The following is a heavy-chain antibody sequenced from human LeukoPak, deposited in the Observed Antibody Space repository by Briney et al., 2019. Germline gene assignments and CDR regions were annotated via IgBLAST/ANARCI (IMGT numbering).Heavy chain of an antibody. J-gene: IGHJ4*02. Sequence: GGALRHSRVSCGFTFSRYALSWVRPAPGRGGEWVSDISTSGTNIYYADSVKGLFTISRDNAKNSLYLQINGLRGEDTAVYYCARQQRVFDYWGQGTLVTVSS. D-gene: IGHD6-13*01. CDR2: ISTSGTNI. V-gene: IGHV3-11*01. CDR1: GFTFSRYA. CDR3: ARQQRVFDY.